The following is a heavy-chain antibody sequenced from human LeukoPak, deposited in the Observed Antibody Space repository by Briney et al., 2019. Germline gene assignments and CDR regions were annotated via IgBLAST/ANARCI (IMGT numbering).Heavy chain of an antibody. J-gene: IGHJ5*02. CDR2: IIPIFGTA. V-gene: IGHV1-69*13. Sequence: ASVKVSCKASGRSFSSYAISWVRQAPGQGLERMGGIIPIFGTANYAQKFQGRVTITADESTSTAYMELSSLRSEDTAVYYCARDRRTLDDRRKYNWFDPWGQGTLVTVSS. CDR1: GRSFSSYA. D-gene: IGHD1-1*01. CDR3: ARDRRTLDDRRKYNWFDP.